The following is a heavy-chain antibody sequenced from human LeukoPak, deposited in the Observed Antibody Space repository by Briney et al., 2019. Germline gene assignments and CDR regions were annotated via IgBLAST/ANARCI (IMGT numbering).Heavy chain of an antibody. V-gene: IGHV3-13*01. J-gene: IGHJ5*02. D-gene: IGHD6-19*01. CDR1: GFTFSIYD. Sequence: GGSLRLSCAASGFTFSIYDMHWVRKVTGKGLEWVSGIDTAGGTYYPDSVKGRFTMSRENAKNSLYLQMNSLRAGATAVYYCARAVAGTHWLAPWGQGTLVTVSS. CDR3: ARAVAGTHWLAP. CDR2: IDTAGGT.